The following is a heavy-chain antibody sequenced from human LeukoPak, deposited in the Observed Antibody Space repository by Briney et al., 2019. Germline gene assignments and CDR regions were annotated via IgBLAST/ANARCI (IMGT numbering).Heavy chain of an antibody. J-gene: IGHJ3*02. CDR3: ARDYQVTMVRGVIIRADAFDI. V-gene: IGHV1-69*06. CDR2: IIPIFGTA. CDR1: GYTFTSYA. D-gene: IGHD3-10*01. Sequence: SVKVSCKASGYTFTSYAISWVRQAPGQGLEWMGGIIPIFGTANYAQKFQGRVTITADKSTSTAYMELSSLRSEDTAVYYCARDYQVTMVRGVIIRADAFDIWGQGTMVTVSS.